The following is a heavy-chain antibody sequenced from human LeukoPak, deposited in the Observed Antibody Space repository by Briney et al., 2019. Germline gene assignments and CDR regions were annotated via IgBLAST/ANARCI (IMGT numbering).Heavy chain of an antibody. D-gene: IGHD1-1*01. CDR3: AKDAAPSNSIWDHFAC. CDR1: GFPFNIYG. Sequence: GGFLRLSCAASGFPFNIYGVSWVRQAPGKGLEWGSSVGCGSDIHYADSVKGRFTASTDDSKNTVYLQMNSLRAEDTAIYFCAKDAAPSNSIWDHFACCGQGSLVTV. CDR2: VGCGSDI. V-gene: IGHV3-23*01. J-gene: IGHJ4*02.